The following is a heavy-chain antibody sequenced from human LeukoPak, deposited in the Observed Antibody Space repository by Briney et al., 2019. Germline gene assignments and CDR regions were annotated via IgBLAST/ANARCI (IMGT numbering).Heavy chain of an antibody. J-gene: IGHJ6*02. CDR3: ARGGGLDV. Sequence: GGSLRLSCAASGFIFSNYGMNWARQAPGKGLEWVASINHNGNVNYYVDSVKGRFTISRDNAKNSLYLQMSNLRAEDTAVYFCARGGGLDVWGQGATVTVSS. CDR1: GFIFSNYG. D-gene: IGHD3-16*01. V-gene: IGHV3-7*03. CDR2: INHNGNVN.